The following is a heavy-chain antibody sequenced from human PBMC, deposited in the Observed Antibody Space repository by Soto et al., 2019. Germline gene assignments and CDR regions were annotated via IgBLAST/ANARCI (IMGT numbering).Heavy chain of an antibody. J-gene: IGHJ4*02. V-gene: IGHV4-34*01. CDR2: INHVGIT. D-gene: IGHD3-3*01. CDR3: ARAHDFWGGRQQPIDS. CDR1: VSSFRGFY. Sequence: PSGTLSLTCSVSVSSFRGFYWTWIRQSPGKGLEWLGDINHVGITNYNPSLKSRVSIPVDTSKSQFSLKLSSVTAADTAVYYCARAHDFWGGRQQPIDSWGQGNLVTVSS.